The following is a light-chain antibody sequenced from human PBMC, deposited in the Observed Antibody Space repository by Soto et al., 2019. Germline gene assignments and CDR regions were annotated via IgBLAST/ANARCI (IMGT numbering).Light chain of an antibody. Sequence: EIVMTQSPATLSVSPGERATLSCRASQSVSSNLAWYQQKPGQTPKLLIYVASTRATGIPARFSGSGSGTKFPLTISSLQSEDFAVYYCQQYNVWPLTFGGGTKVEFK. J-gene: IGKJ4*01. CDR1: QSVSSN. CDR2: VAS. CDR3: QQYNVWPLT. V-gene: IGKV3-15*01.